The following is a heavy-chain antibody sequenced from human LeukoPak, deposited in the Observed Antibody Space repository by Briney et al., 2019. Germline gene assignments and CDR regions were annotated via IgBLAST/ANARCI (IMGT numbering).Heavy chain of an antibody. CDR2: IYYSGST. J-gene: IGHJ5*02. V-gene: IGHV4-59*01. Sequence: KASETLSLTCTVSGGSISSYYWSWIRQPPGKGLEWIGYIYYSGSTNYNPSLKSRVTISVDTSKNQFPLKLSSVTAADTAVYYCARATRIAAGSPFDPWGQGTLVTVSS. D-gene: IGHD6-13*01. CDR3: ARATRIAAGSPFDP. CDR1: GGSISSYY.